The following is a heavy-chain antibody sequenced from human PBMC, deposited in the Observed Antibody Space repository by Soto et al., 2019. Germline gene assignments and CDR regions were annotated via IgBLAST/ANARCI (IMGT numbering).Heavy chain of an antibody. CDR2: IIPKFGTT. CDR1: GGSFSTYG. V-gene: IGHV1-69*13. D-gene: IGHD4-17*01. Sequence: QVQLVQSGAEVKKPGSSVMVSCKASGGSFSTYGINWVRLAPGQGLEWMGGIIPKFGTTNDAQKFRGRVTITADESKNTAYLELNYLRSEDTAVYFCARELDPYYGGNSLSLDYWGQGTLVTVSS. CDR3: ARELDPYYGGNSLSLDY. J-gene: IGHJ4*02.